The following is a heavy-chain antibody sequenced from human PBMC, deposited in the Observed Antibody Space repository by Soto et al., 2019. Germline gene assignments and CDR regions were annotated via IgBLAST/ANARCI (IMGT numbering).Heavy chain of an antibody. D-gene: IGHD6-19*01. Sequence: EVQLVESGGGLVQPGGSLRLSCAASGFTVSSNYMSWVRQAPGKGLEWVSVIYSGGSIYYADSVKGRFTISRHNSKNTLYLQMNSLRAEDTAVYYCARVGGAVAGTPYFDYWGQGTLVTVSS. CDR3: ARVGGAVAGTPYFDY. V-gene: IGHV3-53*04. CDR2: IYSGGSI. CDR1: GFTVSSNY. J-gene: IGHJ4*02.